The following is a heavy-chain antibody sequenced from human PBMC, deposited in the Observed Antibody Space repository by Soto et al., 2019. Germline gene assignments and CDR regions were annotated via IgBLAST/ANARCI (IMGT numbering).Heavy chain of an antibody. Sequence: GSLRLSCVGSGFTFSDYAMSWVRQAPGKGLEWVSVIGGSGGTTNYADSVKGRFTISRDNSKTTLYLQMNSIRAEDTAEYYCTIVANSHGYPGDYWGQGALVTVSS. J-gene: IGHJ4*02. CDR3: TIVANSHGYPGDY. V-gene: IGHV3-23*01. D-gene: IGHD5-18*01. CDR2: IGGSGGTT. CDR1: GFTFSDYA.